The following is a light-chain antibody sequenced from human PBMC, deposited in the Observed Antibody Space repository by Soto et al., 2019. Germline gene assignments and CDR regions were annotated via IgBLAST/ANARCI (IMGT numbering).Light chain of an antibody. J-gene: IGLJ2*01. Sequence: QSALTQPASVSGSPGQSITISCTGTSSDVGGYNYVSWYQQYPGTAPKVMIYEVTNRPSGVSNRFSGSKSGNTASLTISGLQAEDEADYYCSSYTSSNTLIFGGGTKVTVL. V-gene: IGLV2-14*01. CDR3: SSYTSSNTLI. CDR2: EVT. CDR1: SSDVGGYNY.